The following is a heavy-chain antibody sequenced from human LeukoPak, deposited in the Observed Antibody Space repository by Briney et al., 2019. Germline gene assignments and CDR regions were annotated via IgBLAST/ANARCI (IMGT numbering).Heavy chain of an antibody. CDR2: ISSSGSTI. Sequence: GGSLRLSCAASGFTFSDYYMSWIRQAPGKGLEWVSYISSSGSTIYYADSVKGRFTISRDNAKNSLYLQMNSLRAEDTAVYYCARSSSTSQTYYYGSGSVKGFDPWGQGTLVTVSS. J-gene: IGHJ5*02. CDR3: ARSSSTSQTYYYGSGSVKGFDP. CDR1: GFTFSDYY. V-gene: IGHV3-11*04. D-gene: IGHD3-10*01.